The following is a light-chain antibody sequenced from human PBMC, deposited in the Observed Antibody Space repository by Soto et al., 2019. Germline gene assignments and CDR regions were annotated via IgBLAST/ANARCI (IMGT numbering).Light chain of an antibody. V-gene: IGLV3-25*02. J-gene: IGLJ1*01. Sequence: SSELTQPPSVSVSAGQTARITCSGDTLPRQYPYWYQQKPGQAPVLIINKNSERPSGIPERFSGSTSGTTVTLTISGVQAEDEADYYCQSADSSGAYVFGTGTKVTVL. CDR3: QSADSSGAYV. CDR2: KNS. CDR1: TLPRQY.